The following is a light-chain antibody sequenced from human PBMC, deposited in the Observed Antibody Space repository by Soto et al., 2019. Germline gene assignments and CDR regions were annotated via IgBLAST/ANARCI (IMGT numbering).Light chain of an antibody. J-gene: IGLJ2*01. V-gene: IGLV1-51*01. CDR1: SSNIGKNY. Sequence: QSVLTQPPSVSAAPGQKVTISCSGRSSNIGKNYVSWYQSLPGTAPKLLIYDNNERSSGIPDRFSGSKSGTSATLGIAGLQTGDEADYYCGTWDTSLSAVVFGGGTKLTVL. CDR2: DNN. CDR3: GTWDTSLSAVV.